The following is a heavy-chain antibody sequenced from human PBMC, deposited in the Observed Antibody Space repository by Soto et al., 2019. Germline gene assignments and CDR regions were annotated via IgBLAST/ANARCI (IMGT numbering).Heavy chain of an antibody. V-gene: IGHV5-51*01. CDR1: GYSFTSYW. CDR3: ASPYCSGGSCYIYLLK. CDR2: IYPGDSDT. J-gene: IGHJ4*02. Sequence: PGESLKISCKGSGYSFTSYWIGWVRQMPGKGLEWMGIIYPGDSDTRYSPSFQGQVTISADKSISTAYLQWSSLKASDTAMYYCASPYCSGGSCYIYLLKWGQGTLVTVSS. D-gene: IGHD2-15*01.